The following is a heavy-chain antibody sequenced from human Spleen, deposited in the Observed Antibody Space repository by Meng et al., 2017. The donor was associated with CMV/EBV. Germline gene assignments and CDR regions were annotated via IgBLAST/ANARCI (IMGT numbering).Heavy chain of an antibody. CDR1: GFTVYSNY. D-gene: IGHD5-24*01. V-gene: IGHV3-66*01. Sequence: EVQLVESGGGLVQPGGSLSTSCAASGFTVYSNYMNWVHQAPGKGLEWVSVIYSGGSTFYADSVKGRFTISRDNSKNTLYLQMNSLRAEDTAVYYCARDPNGYNKGAFDYWGQGTLVTVSS. CDR2: IYSGGST. CDR3: ARDPNGYNKGAFDY. J-gene: IGHJ4*02.